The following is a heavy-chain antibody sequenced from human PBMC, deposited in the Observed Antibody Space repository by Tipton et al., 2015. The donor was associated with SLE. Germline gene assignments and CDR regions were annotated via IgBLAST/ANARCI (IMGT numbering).Heavy chain of an antibody. CDR2: IYYSGST. CDR3: AREMDSSGPTFDY. CDR1: GGSIRSYY. Sequence: GLVKPSETLSLTCTVSGGSIRSYYWSWIRQAPGKGLEWIGYIYYSGSTNYNPSLKSRVTISVDTSKNQFSLKLSSVTAADTAVYYCAREMDSSGPTFDYWGQGTLVTVSS. D-gene: IGHD6-19*01. J-gene: IGHJ4*02. V-gene: IGHV4-59*01.